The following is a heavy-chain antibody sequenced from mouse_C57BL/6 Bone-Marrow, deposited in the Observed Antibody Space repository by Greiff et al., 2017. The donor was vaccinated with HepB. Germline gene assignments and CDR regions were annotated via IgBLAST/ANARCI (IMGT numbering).Heavy chain of an antibody. CDR2: ISSGGSYT. CDR1: GFTFSSYG. J-gene: IGHJ2*01. CDR3: ARAGWDFDY. D-gene: IGHD1-2*01. Sequence: EVMLVESGGDLVKPGGSLKLSCAASGFTFSSYGMSWVRQTPDKRLEWVATISSGGSYTYYPDSVKGRFTISRDNAKNNLYLQMSSLKSEDTAMYYCARAGWDFDYWGQGTTLTVSS. V-gene: IGHV5-6*02.